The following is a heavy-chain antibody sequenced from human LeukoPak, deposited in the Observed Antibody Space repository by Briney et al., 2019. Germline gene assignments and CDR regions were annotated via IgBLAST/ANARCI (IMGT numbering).Heavy chain of an antibody. D-gene: IGHD2-2*01. CDR2: INPSGGST. V-gene: IGHV1-46*01. CDR3: AREGYCSSTSCPGLDY. CDR1: GYTFTSYY. J-gene: IGHJ4*02. Sequence: EASVKVSCKASGYTFTSYYMHWVRQAPGQGLEWMGIINPSGGSTSYAQKFQGRVTMTRDTSTSTVYMELSSLRSEDTAVYYCAREGYCSSTSCPGLDYWGQGTLVTVSS.